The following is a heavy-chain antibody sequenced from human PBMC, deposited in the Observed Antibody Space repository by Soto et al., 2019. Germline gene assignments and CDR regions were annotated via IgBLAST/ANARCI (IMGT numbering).Heavy chain of an antibody. CDR2: ATHSAGT. CDR3: ARGQEIRYFDWILSPGMDV. D-gene: IGHD3-9*01. Sequence: QVQLQQWGARLLKPSETLSLTCGISCGSLTSHYWSWVRQAPGKGLEWIGDATHSAGTNYNPSLRSRVRISDDTSKSHFTLCLSSVTAAYTAIYFCARGQEIRYFDWILSPGMDVWGQATTVIVSS. CDR1: CGSLTSHY. J-gene: IGHJ6*02. V-gene: IGHV4-34*01.